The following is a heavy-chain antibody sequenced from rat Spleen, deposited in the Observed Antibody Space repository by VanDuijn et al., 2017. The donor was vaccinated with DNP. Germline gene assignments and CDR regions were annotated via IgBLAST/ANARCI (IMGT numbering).Heavy chain of an antibody. CDR3: VRWNSGHFDY. CDR2: IGSPAYAP. CDR1: GFTFSAYY. D-gene: IGHD4-3*01. Sequence: EVRLLESGGGLVQPGRSLKLSCAASGFTFSAYYVAWVRQAPAKGLEWVAYIGSPAYAPYYGDSVKGRFTISRDNAKSTLYLQMNSLRSEDMATYYCVRWNSGHFDYWGQGVMVTVSS. V-gene: IGHV5-22*01. J-gene: IGHJ2*01.